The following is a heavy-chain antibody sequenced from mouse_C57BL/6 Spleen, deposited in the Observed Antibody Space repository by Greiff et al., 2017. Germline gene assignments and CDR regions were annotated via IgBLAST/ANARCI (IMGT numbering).Heavy chain of an antibody. CDR1: GYAFSSSW. CDR2: IYPGDGDT. CDR3: ARKGISPYAMDY. Sequence: QVQLQQSGPELVQPGASVKISCKASGYAFSSSWMNWVKQRPGKGLEWIGRIYPGDGDTNYNGKFKGKATLTADKSSSTAYMQLSSLTSEDSAVYFCARKGISPYAMDYWGQGTSVTVSS. V-gene: IGHV1-82*01. J-gene: IGHJ4*01.